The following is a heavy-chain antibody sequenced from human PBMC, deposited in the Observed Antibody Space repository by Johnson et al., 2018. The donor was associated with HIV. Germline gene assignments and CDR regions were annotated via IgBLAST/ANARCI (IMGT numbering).Heavy chain of an antibody. V-gene: IGHV3-53*01. CDR2: IYSGSST. J-gene: IGHJ3*02. Sequence: VQLVESGGGLIHPGGSLRLSCAASGFPVSSNYISWVRQAPGKGLEWVSVIYSGSSTYYADSVKGRFTISRDNAKNSLYLQMNSLRAEETAVYYCARGGAYCGGDCNAFDIWGQGTMVTVSS. CDR1: GFPVSSNY. D-gene: IGHD2-21*02. CDR3: ARGGAYCGGDCNAFDI.